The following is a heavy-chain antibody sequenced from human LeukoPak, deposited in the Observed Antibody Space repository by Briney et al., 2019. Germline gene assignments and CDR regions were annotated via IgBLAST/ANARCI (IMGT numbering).Heavy chain of an antibody. V-gene: IGHV6-1*01. CDR2: TYYRSKWYK. CDR1: GDSVSSNSAA. CDR3: ARDYGDYVYVHDY. Sequence: SQTLSLTFAISGDSVSSNSAAWNWIRQSPSRGLEWLGRTYYRSKWYKDYAVSVKSRITINPDTSKNQFSLQLNSVIPEDTAVYYCARDYGDYVYVHDYWGQGTLVTVSS. J-gene: IGHJ4*02. D-gene: IGHD4-17*01.